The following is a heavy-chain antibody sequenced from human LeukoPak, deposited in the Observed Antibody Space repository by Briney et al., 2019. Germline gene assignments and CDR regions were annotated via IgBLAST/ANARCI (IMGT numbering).Heavy chain of an antibody. CDR2: ISGSGGST. J-gene: IGHJ3*02. D-gene: IGHD6-13*01. Sequence: GGSLRLSCAASGFTFSSYAMSWVRQAPGKGLEWVSAISGSGGSTYYADSVKGRFTISRDNSKNTLYLQMNSLRAEDTAVYYCAKRQHWGQLAHDAFHIWGQGTMVTVSS. V-gene: IGHV3-23*01. CDR3: AKRQHWGQLAHDAFHI. CDR1: GFTFSSYA.